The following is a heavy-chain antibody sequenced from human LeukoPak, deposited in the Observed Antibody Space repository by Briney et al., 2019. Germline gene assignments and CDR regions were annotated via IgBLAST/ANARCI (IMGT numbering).Heavy chain of an antibody. Sequence: SQTLSLTCTVSGGSISSGDYYWSWIRQPPGMGLEWIGSIYYSGSTYYNPSIKGRVTISVVTTKSQFSLKLSSVTAADTAVYYCARHHSRITIFGVVTDDAFDIWGQGTMVTVSS. D-gene: IGHD3-3*01. V-gene: IGHV4-39*01. CDR1: GGSISSGDYY. J-gene: IGHJ3*02. CDR2: IYYSGST. CDR3: ARHHSRITIFGVVTDDAFDI.